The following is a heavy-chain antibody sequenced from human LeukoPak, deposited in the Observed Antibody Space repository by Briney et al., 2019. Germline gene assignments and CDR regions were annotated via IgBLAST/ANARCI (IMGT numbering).Heavy chain of an antibody. J-gene: IGHJ3*01. CDR3: ARARSSGSHRVVNAFDV. CDR2: ISITSDYI. CDR1: GFTFSSCS. Sequence: GGSLRLSCVVSGFTFSSCSMNWVRQAPGKGLEWVSSISITSDYIYYPDSMKGRFTISRDNAKNSLYLQMNSLRAEDTAVYYCARARSSGSHRVVNAFDVWGQGTMVTVSS. V-gene: IGHV3-21*01. D-gene: IGHD1-26*01.